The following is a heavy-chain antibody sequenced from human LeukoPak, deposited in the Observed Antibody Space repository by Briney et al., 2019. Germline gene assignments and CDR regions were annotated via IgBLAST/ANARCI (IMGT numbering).Heavy chain of an antibody. CDR1: GFTFSSYW. D-gene: IGHD3-22*01. V-gene: IGHV3-7*01. CDR2: IKQDGSEK. J-gene: IGHJ4*02. Sequence: GGSLKLSCAASGFTFSSYWMSWVRQAPGKGLEWVANIKQDGSEKYYVDSVKGRFTISRDNAKNSLYLQMNSLRAEDTAVYYCAREGRGYKVAKFDYWGQGTLVTVSS. CDR3: AREGRGYKVAKFDY.